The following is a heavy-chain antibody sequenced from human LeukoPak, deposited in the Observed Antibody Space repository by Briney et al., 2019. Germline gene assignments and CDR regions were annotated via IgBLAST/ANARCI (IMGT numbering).Heavy chain of an antibody. CDR3: AKDRSYYDFWSGYYPYYYYGMDV. CDR2: ISYDGSNK. CDR1: GFTFSSYG. J-gene: IGHJ6*02. D-gene: IGHD3-3*01. Sequence: GGSLRLSCAASGFTFSSYGMHWVRQAPGKGLEWVAVISYDGSNKYYADSVKGRFTISRDNSKNTLYLQMNSLRAEDTAVYYCAKDRSYYDFWSGYYPYYYYGMDVWGQGTTVTVSS. V-gene: IGHV3-30*18.